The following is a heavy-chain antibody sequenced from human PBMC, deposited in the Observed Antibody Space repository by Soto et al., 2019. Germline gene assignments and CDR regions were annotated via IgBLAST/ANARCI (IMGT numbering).Heavy chain of an antibody. CDR2: IIPIFGTA. D-gene: IGHD3-22*01. Sequence: GASVKFYCKASGGTFSSYAISWVRQAPGQGLEWMGGIIPIFGTANYAQKFQGRVTITADESTSTAYMELSSLRSEDTAVYYCARDRGYYDSSGYYDYWGQGTLVTVSS. V-gene: IGHV1-69*13. CDR1: GGTFSSYA. CDR3: ARDRGYYDSSGYYDY. J-gene: IGHJ4*02.